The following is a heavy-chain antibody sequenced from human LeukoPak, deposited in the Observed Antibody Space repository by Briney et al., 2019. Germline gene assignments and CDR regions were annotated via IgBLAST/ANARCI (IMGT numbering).Heavy chain of an antibody. CDR1: GFTLSSYA. CDR3: ARDPGHYGSGSYYKVIWYYFDY. CDR2: ISYDGSNK. Sequence: TGGSLRLSCAASGFTLSSYAMHWVRQAPGKGLEWVPVISYDGSNKYYADSVKGRFTISRDNSKNTLYLQMNSLRAEDTAVYYCARDPGHYGSGSYYKVIWYYFDYWGQGTLVTVSS. D-gene: IGHD3-10*01. V-gene: IGHV3-30*04. J-gene: IGHJ4*02.